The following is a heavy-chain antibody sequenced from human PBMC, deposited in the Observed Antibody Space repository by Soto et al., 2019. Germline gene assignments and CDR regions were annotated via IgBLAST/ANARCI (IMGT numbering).Heavy chain of an antibody. CDR1: GFTFSSYA. D-gene: IGHD5-12*01. V-gene: IGHV3-30-3*01. J-gene: IGHJ6*02. CDR2: ISCDGSNK. Sequence: LRLSCAASGFTFSSYAMHWVRQAPGKGLEWVAVISCDGSNKYYADSVKGRFTISRDNSKNTLYLQMNSLRAEDTAVYYCARETVVADNYHYGMEVWGQGTTVTVSS. CDR3: ARETVVADNYHYGMEV.